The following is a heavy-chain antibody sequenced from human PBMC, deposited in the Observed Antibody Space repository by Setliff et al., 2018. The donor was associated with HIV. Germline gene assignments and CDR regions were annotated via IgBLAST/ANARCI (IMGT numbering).Heavy chain of an antibody. CDR2: IYYNGST. Sequence: SETLSLTCAVYGGSFSGYYWGWIRQPPGKGLEWIGSIYYNGSTYHNPSLKSRVSISVDTSKKQFSLRLSSVAAADTSVYYCARQAKGYFHHWGQGTLVTVSS. V-gene: IGHV4-39*01. CDR3: ARQAKGYFHH. CDR1: GGSFSGYY. J-gene: IGHJ1*01. D-gene: IGHD5-12*01.